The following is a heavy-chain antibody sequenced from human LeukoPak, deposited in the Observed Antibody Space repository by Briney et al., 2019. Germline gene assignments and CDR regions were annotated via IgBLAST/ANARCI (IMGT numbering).Heavy chain of an antibody. CDR2: IKQDGSEK. CDR1: GLTFSNYW. Sequence: GGSLRLSCAASGLTFSNYWMDWVRQAPGQGLEWVANIKQDGSEKNYVDSVKGRFIISRDNAKSSLYLQMNTLRADDTAVYYCARDGFGTGSNWGQGTLVTVSS. D-gene: IGHD3-16*01. CDR3: ARDGFGTGSN. J-gene: IGHJ4*02. V-gene: IGHV3-7*03.